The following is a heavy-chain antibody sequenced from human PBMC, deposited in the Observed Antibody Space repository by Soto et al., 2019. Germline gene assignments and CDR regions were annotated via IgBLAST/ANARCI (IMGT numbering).Heavy chain of an antibody. Sequence: PSETLSLTCTVSGASISGDGYSWGWIRQPPQKGLEYIGYIYHSGSTYYSPSLKSRVTISVNSSKNYLSLKLNSVTAADTAVYYCARVLRGYDYSSLFWYFDLWGRGTLVTVSS. D-gene: IGHD3-22*01. CDR3: ARVLRGYDYSSLFWYFDL. J-gene: IGHJ2*01. V-gene: IGHV4-30-2*01. CDR1: GASISGDGYS. CDR2: IYHSGST.